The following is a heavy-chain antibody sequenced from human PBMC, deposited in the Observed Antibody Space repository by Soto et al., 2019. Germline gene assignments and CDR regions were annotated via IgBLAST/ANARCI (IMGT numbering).Heavy chain of an antibody. CDR3: VRGTCYDCWNNVY. Sequence: QVQLVESGGGVVQPGRSLRLSCAASGFTFSNYAMHWVRQAPGKGLEWMAVIPYDGDKIHYADSVKGRFTISRDNAKNTLYLQINSLRVEDTAVYYCVRGTCYDCWNNVYWGQGTQVTVSS. V-gene: IGHV3-30-3*01. CDR1: GFTFSNYA. CDR2: IPYDGDKI. J-gene: IGHJ4*02. D-gene: IGHD2-21*02.